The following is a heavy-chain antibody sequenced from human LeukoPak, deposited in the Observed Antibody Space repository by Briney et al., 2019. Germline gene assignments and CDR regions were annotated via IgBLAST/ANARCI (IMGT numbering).Heavy chain of an antibody. CDR2: ISSSSSYI. Sequence: GGSLRLSCAASGFTFSSYSMTWVRQAPGKGLEWVSSISSSSSYIYYADSVKGRFTISRDNAKNSLYLQMSSLRSDDTAVYYCARITSQLWLFRGDAFDIWGQGTMVTVSS. CDR1: GFTFSSYS. D-gene: IGHD5-18*01. J-gene: IGHJ3*02. V-gene: IGHV3-21*04. CDR3: ARITSQLWLFRGDAFDI.